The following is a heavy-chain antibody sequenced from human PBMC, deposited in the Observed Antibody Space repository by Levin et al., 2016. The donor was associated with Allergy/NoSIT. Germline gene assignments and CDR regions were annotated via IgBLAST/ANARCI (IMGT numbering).Heavy chain of an antibody. CDR2: IYYSGNT. J-gene: IGHJ4*02. Sequence: SETLSLTCTVSGGSISNYYWSWIRQPPGKGLEWIGYIYYSGNTNYNPSLKSRVTISVDTSKNQFSLRLSSVTAADTAVYYCARHGGPNYYDSSGYVFDHWGQGTLVTVSS. CDR1: GGSISNYY. CDR3: ARHGGPNYYDSSGYVFDH. D-gene: IGHD3-22*01. V-gene: IGHV4-59*08.